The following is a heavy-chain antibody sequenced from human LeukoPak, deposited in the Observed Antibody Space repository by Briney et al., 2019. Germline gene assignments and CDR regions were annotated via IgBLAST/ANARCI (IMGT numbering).Heavy chain of an antibody. V-gene: IGHV3-7*03. CDR2: IKQDGSEK. Sequence: GGSLRLSCAASGFTFSSYWMSWVRQAPGKGLEWVANIKQDGSEKYYVDSVKGRFTISRDNAKNSLYLQMNSLKTEDTAIYYCARAEKGYYYLWFHPWGQGTLVTVSS. CDR3: ARAEKGYYYLWFHP. D-gene: IGHD3-22*01. CDR1: GFTFSSYW. J-gene: IGHJ5*02.